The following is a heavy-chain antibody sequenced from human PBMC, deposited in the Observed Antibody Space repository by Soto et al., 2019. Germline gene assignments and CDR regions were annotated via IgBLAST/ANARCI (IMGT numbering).Heavy chain of an antibody. CDR3: ARWVPSYYGMDV. CDR2: IYYSGST. J-gene: IGHJ6*02. CDR1: GVSISSYY. V-gene: IGHV4-59*01. D-gene: IGHD3-10*01. Sequence: SETLSLTCTVSGVSISSYYWSWIRQPPGKGLEWIGYIYYSGSTNYNPSLKSRVTISVDTSKNQFSLKLSSVTAADTAVYYCARWVPSYYGMDVWGQGTTVTVSS.